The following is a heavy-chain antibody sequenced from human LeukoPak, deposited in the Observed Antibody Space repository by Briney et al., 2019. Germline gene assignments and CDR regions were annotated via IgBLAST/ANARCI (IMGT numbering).Heavy chain of an antibody. J-gene: IGHJ4*02. CDR3: ARGDIGRSLSRRGRSELHY. D-gene: IGHD2-15*01. CDR2: ISYDGSNK. V-gene: IGHV3-30-3*01. Sequence: HPGRSLRLSCAASGFTFSSYAMHGVRQAPGKGLEWVAVISYDGSNKYYADSVKGRFTISRDNSKNTLYLQMNSLRAEDTAVYYCARGDIGRSLSRRGRSELHYWGQGTLVTVSS. CDR1: GFTFSSYA.